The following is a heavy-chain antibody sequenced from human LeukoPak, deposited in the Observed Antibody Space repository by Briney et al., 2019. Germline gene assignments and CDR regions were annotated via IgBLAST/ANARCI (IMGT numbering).Heavy chain of an antibody. CDR1: GGSTSSGGSY. D-gene: IGHD1-26*01. Sequence: PSETLSLTCTVAGGSTSSGGSYWSWLRQHPGKGLEGFGYTYYSGSTYYNPSLKRRFTISVDTSKNQFSLKLSSVTAADTAVYYCARGGLLHAFDYWGQGTLVTVS. CDR3: ARGGLLHAFDY. CDR2: TYYSGST. V-gene: IGHV4-31*03. J-gene: IGHJ4*02.